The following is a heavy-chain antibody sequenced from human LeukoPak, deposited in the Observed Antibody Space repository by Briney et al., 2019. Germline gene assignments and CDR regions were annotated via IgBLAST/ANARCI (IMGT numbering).Heavy chain of an antibody. CDR3: ARGSPMVLADSLGY. V-gene: IGHV1-69*13. Sequence: SVKVSCKASGGTFSSYAISWVRQAPGQGLEWMGGIIPIFATANYAQKFQGRVTITADESTSTAYMELSSLRSEDTAVYYCARGSPMVLADSLGYWGQGTLVTVSS. CDR1: GGTFSSYA. D-gene: IGHD3-10*01. J-gene: IGHJ4*02. CDR2: IIPIFATA.